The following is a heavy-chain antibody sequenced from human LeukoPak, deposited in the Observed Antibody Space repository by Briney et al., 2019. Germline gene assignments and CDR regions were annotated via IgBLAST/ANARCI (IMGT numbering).Heavy chain of an antibody. CDR1: GFNFRGSA. D-gene: IGHD2-8*01. J-gene: IGHJ6*02. V-gene: IGHV3-73*01. Sequence: GASLKLSCAASGFNFRGSAMHWVRQASGKGLEWVGRIISKDDSYATAYSASVRGRFTISRDSSKNMLYLQMNSLRAEDTGVYYCANNGVSPNYYYGMNVWGQGTTVTVSS. CDR3: ANNGVSPNYYYGMNV. CDR2: IISKDDSYAT.